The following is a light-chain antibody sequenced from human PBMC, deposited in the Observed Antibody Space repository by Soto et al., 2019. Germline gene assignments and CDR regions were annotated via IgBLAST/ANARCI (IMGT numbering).Light chain of an antibody. CDR1: QRISTY. CDR3: QQRHPWPLT. J-gene: IGKJ4*02. V-gene: IGKV3-11*01. CDR2: DAS. Sequence: EIVLTQSTATLSLSAGERATLSCRASQRISTYLAWYQQRPGQAPRLLIYDASNRATGIPARFSGSGSGTDFTLRISSLEPEDFAVYYCQQRHPWPLTFGGGTKVENK.